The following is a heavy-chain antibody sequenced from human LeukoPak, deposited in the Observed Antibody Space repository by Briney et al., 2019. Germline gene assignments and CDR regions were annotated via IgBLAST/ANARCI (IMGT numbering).Heavy chain of an antibody. V-gene: IGHV3-48*03. CDR2: ISGGGETT. Sequence: GGSLRLSCSASGFTVSSSYMNWVRQAPGKGLEWVSYISGGGETTYYADSVKGRFTISRDNGKNSLYLQMNSLRVEDTAVYYCARDASGGNVPFDYWGQGTPVTVSS. J-gene: IGHJ4*02. D-gene: IGHD4-23*01. CDR3: ARDASGGNVPFDY. CDR1: GFTVSSSY.